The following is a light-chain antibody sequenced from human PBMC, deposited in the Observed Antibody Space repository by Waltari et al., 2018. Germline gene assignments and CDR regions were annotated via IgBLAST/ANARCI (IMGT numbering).Light chain of an antibody. CDR3: HQRSDWPLT. CDR1: QSVSTK. V-gene: IGKV3-11*01. Sequence: EIVLTQSPATLSVSPGERATLSCRASQSVSTKVAWYQQRPGQAPRLLIFGASARATGIPARISGSGAGTDFTLTISSLDPEDFAVYYCHQRSDWPLTFGGGTRVEIK. CDR2: GAS. J-gene: IGKJ4*01.